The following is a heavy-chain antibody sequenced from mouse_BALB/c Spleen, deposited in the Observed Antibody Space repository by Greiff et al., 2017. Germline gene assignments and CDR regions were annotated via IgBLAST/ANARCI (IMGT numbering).Heavy chain of an antibody. CDR2: IWAGGST. J-gene: IGHJ4*01. CDR1: GFSLTSYG. Sequence: VQLVESGPGLVAPSQSLSITCTVSGFSLTSYGVHWVRQPPGKGLEWLGVIWAGGSTNYNSALMSRLSISKDNSKSQVFLKMNSLQTDDTAMYYCARDQRAYYGNYVAMDYWGQGTSVTVSS. D-gene: IGHD2-10*01. V-gene: IGHV2-9*02. CDR3: ARDQRAYYGNYVAMDY.